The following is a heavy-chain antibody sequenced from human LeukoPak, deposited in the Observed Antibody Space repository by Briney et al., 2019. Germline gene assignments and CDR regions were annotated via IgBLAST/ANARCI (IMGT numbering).Heavy chain of an antibody. CDR1: GFTFSSYS. V-gene: IGHV3-21*01. CDR2: ISSSSSYI. J-gene: IGHJ4*02. CDR3: AGGIAAAGYVDY. Sequence: GGSLRLSCPASGFTFSSYSMNWVRQAPGKGLEWVSSISSSSSYIYYADSVKGRFTISRDNAKNSLYLQMNSLRAEDTAVYYCAGGIAAAGYVDYWGQGTLVTVSS. D-gene: IGHD6-13*01.